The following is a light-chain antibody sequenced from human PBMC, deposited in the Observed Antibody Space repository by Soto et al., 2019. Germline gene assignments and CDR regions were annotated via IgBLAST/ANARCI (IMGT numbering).Light chain of an antibody. CDR2: GNS. J-gene: IGLJ2*01. CDR1: SSNIGAGYD. V-gene: IGLV1-40*01. CDR3: QSYDSSLSGSRV. Sequence: QSVLTQPPSVSGAPGQRVTISCTGSSSNIGAGYDVHWYQQLPGTAPKLLIYGNSNRPSGVPDRFFGYKSGTSASLAITGLQAEDEADYYCQSYDSSLSGSRVFGGGTQLTVL.